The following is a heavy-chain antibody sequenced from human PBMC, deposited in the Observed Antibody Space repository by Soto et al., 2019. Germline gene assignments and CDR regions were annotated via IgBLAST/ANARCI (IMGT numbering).Heavy chain of an antibody. CDR1: DGNIISYY. CDR2: IYYSGST. Sequence: SETLSLTCTVSDGNIISYYCRWIRQKPGKGLEWIGYIYYSGSTNYNPSLKSRVTISVDTSKNQFSLKLSSVTAADTAVYYCARARRGDVFDIWGQGTMVTVSS. CDR3: ARARRGDVFDI. J-gene: IGHJ3*02. V-gene: IGHV4-59*01.